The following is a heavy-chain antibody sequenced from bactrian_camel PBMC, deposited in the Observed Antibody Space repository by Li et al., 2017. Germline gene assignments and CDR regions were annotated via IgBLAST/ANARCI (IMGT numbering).Heavy chain of an antibody. D-gene: IGHD8*01. CDR1: EFTFSNYF. CDR3: VRDLGGGNWY. J-gene: IGHJ4*01. V-gene: IGHV3S6*01. CDR2: INADGSRE. Sequence: HVQLVESGGGLVRPGGSLRLACVVSEFTFSNYFMTWVRQTPGKGLEWVSTINADGSREYYADSVKGRFTISRDNAKNTLSLEMNSLKPEDTAVYHCVRDLGGGNWYWGQGTQVTVS.